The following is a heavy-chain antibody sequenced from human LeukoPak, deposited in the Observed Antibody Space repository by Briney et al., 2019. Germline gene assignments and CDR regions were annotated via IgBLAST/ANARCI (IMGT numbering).Heavy chain of an antibody. CDR3: ARDLVSSSWGMDV. Sequence: SETLSLTCTVSGGSISSGGYYWSWIRQHPGKGLEWIGYIYYSGSTYYNPSLKSRATISVDTSKNQFSLKLSSVTAADTAVYYCARDLVSSSWGMDVWGQGTTVTVSS. V-gene: IGHV4-31*03. CDR1: GGSISSGGYY. CDR2: IYYSGST. J-gene: IGHJ6*02. D-gene: IGHD6-13*01.